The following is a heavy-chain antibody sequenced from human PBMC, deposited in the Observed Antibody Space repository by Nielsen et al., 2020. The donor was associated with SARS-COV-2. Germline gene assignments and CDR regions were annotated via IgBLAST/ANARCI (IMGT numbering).Heavy chain of an antibody. V-gene: IGHV4-39*07. CDR3: ARDTSSYDSSGYYWNIWGY. Sequence: SETLSPPCPLSFGSLSTSSYYWGWIRQPPGKGLEWIGSIYYSGSTYYNPSLKSRVTISVDTSKNQFSLKLSSVTAADTAVYYCARDTSSYDSSGYYWNIWGYWGQGTLVTVS. CDR2: IYYSGST. D-gene: IGHD3-22*01. CDR1: FGSLSTSSYY. J-gene: IGHJ4*02.